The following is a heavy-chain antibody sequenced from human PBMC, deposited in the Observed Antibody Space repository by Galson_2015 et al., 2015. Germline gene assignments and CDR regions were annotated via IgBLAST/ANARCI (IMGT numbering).Heavy chain of an antibody. CDR3: ARGYDSSGHFDY. CDR2: VYPHDSDT. J-gene: IGHJ4*02. V-gene: IGHV5-51*01. CDR1: GYTFTNYW. D-gene: IGHD3-22*01. Sequence: QSGAEVKKPGESLKISCTGSGYTFTNYWIGWVRQMSGKGLEWMGIVYPHDSDTRYSPSFQGQVTISADKSINTPYLQWGSLKASDTAMYFCARGYDSSGHFDYWGQGTLVTVSS.